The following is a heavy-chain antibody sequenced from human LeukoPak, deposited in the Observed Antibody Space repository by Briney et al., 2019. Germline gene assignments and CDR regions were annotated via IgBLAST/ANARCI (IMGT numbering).Heavy chain of an antibody. CDR3: ARAGSITGTTVDAFDI. J-gene: IGHJ3*02. V-gene: IGHV1-46*01. Sequence: ASVKVSCKASGYTLTSYYMHWVRQAPGQGLEWMGIINPSGGSTSYAQKFQGRVTMTRDTSTSTVYMEVSSLRSEDTAVYYCARAGSITGTTVDAFDIWGQGTMVTVSS. CDR2: INPSGGST. D-gene: IGHD1-7*01. CDR1: GYTLTSYY.